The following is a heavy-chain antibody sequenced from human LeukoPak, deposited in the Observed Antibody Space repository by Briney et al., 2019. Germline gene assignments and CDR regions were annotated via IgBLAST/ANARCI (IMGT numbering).Heavy chain of an antibody. CDR3: ARGYCSSNSCWFDP. Sequence: SETLSLTCAVYGGSFGGYYWSWIRQPPGKGLEWIGEINHSGSTNYNPSLKSRVTISVDTSKNQFSLKLSSVTAADTAVYYCARGYCSSNSCWFDPWGQGTLVTVSS. CDR2: INHSGST. J-gene: IGHJ5*02. CDR1: GGSFGGYY. V-gene: IGHV4-34*01. D-gene: IGHD2-2*01.